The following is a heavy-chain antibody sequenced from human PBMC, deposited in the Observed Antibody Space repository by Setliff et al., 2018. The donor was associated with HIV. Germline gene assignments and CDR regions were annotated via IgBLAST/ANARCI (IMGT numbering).Heavy chain of an antibody. J-gene: IGHJ4*02. CDR3: AREGSSGYLDY. V-gene: IGHV1-8*01. CDR2: MNPNSGNS. Sequence: ASVKVSCKASGYTFTSFDINWVRQATGQGLEWMGWMNPNSGNSGFAQKFQGRVTMTRNSSISTAYMELSSLRSEDTAVYYCAREGSSGYLDYWGQGTLVTVSS. D-gene: IGHD3-22*01. CDR1: GYTFTSFD.